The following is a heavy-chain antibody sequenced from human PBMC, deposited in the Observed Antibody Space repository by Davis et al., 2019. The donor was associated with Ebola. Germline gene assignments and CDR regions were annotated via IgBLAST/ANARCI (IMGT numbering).Heavy chain of an antibody. Sequence: PGGSLRLSCAASGFTFSSYAMSWVRQAPGKGLEWVSTISGSGGSTYYADSVKGRFTISRDNSKNTLYLQMNSLRAEDTAVYYCAKQTPLRFLEWLLSDLDYWGQGTLVTVSS. V-gene: IGHV3-23*01. D-gene: IGHD3-3*01. J-gene: IGHJ4*02. CDR1: GFTFSSYA. CDR2: ISGSGGST. CDR3: AKQTPLRFLEWLLSDLDY.